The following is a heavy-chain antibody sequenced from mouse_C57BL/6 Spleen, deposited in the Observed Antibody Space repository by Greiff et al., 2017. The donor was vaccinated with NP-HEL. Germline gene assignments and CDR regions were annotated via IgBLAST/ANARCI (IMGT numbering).Heavy chain of an antibody. Sequence: QVQLQQPGAELVKPGASVKMSCKASGYTFTSYWITWVKQRPGQGLAWIGDIYPGSGSTNYNEKFKSKATLTVDTSSSTAYMQLSSLTSEDSAVYYCARDGGDSSGLDYWGQGTTLTVSS. J-gene: IGHJ2*01. CDR2: IYPGSGST. D-gene: IGHD3-2*02. CDR3: ARDGGDSSGLDY. V-gene: IGHV1-55*01. CDR1: GYTFTSYW.